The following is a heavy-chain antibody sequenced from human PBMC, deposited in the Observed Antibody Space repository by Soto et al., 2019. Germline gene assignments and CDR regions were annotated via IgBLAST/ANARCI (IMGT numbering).Heavy chain of an antibody. Sequence: PGGSLRLSCAASGFTFSSYSMNWVRQAPGKGLEWVSSISSSSSYIYYADSVKGRFTISRDNAKNSLYLQMNSLRAEDTAVYYCARQRDGLQDGALDIWGQGTMVTVSS. CDR3: ARQRDGLQDGALDI. D-gene: IGHD4-4*01. J-gene: IGHJ3*02. CDR2: ISSSSSYI. CDR1: GFTFSSYS. V-gene: IGHV3-21*01.